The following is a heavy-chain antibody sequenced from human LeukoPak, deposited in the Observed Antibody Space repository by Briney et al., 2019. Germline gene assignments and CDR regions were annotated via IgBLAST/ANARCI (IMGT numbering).Heavy chain of an antibody. CDR3: ARDLICSSTSCYSNYYYGMDV. CDR2: INPNSGGT. J-gene: IGHJ6*02. V-gene: IGHV1-2*06. CDR1: GYTFTGYY. Sequence: ASVTVSFKASGYTFTGYYMHWVRQAPGQGLEWMGRINPNSGGTNYAQKFQGRVTMTRDTSISTAYMELSRLRSDDTAVYYCARDLICSSTSCYSNYYYGMDVWGQGTTVTVSS. D-gene: IGHD2-2*02.